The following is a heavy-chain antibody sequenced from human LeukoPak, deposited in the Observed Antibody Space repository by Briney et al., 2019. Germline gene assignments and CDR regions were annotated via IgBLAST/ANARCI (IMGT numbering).Heavy chain of an antibody. Sequence: ASVKVSCKASGGTFSSYAISWVRQAPGQGLEWMGGIIPIFGTANYAQKFQGRVTITADESTSTAYMELSSLRSEDTAVYYCATTNFDAIDYWGQGTLVTVSS. V-gene: IGHV1-69*13. CDR3: ATTNFDAIDY. D-gene: IGHD3-9*01. J-gene: IGHJ4*02. CDR1: GGTFSSYA. CDR2: IIPIFGTA.